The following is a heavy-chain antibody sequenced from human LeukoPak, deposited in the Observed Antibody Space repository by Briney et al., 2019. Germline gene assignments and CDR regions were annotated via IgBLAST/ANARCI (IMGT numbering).Heavy chain of an antibody. J-gene: IGHJ4*02. V-gene: IGHV3-7*01. D-gene: IGHD2-2*01. Sequence: GGSLRLSCVASGFSFSTYWMTWVRQAPGKGLEWVANIKQDGSEKYYVDSVKGRFTSSRDNAKNSLYLQMNDLRAEDTAVYYCVRHGDTDSCLANWGQGTLVTVSS. CDR1: GFSFSTYW. CDR2: IKQDGSEK. CDR3: VRHGDTDSCLAN.